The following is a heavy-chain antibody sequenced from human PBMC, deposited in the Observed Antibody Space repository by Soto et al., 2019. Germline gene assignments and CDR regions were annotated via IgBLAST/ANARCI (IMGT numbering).Heavy chain of an antibody. CDR1: GFTIRSSW. CDR2: ISSDGAYT. Sequence: EVQLVESGGGLVQPGGSLRISCTASGFTIRSSWMHWVRQAPGKGLVWVSRISSDGAYTYYADSVKGRFTISRDDAKNTLYVQMNSLRVDDTGVYFCASATIVGARNAMDVWGQGTTVTVSS. V-gene: IGHV3-74*01. J-gene: IGHJ6*02. CDR3: ASATIVGARNAMDV. D-gene: IGHD1-26*01.